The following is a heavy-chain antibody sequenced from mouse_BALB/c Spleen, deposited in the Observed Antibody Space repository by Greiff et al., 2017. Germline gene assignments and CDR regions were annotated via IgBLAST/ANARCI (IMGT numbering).Heavy chain of an antibody. CDR3: ARRGYDNYYFAY. CDR1: GYAFTNYW. Sequence: VQLKQSGAELVRPGTSVKISCKASGYAFTNYWLGWVKQRPGHGLEWIGDIYPGSGNTYYNEKFKGKATLTADKSSSTAYMQLSSLTSEDSAVYFCARRGYDNYYFAYWGQGTLVTVSA. V-gene: IGHV1-63*01. D-gene: IGHD2-10*02. CDR2: IYPGSGNT. J-gene: IGHJ3*01.